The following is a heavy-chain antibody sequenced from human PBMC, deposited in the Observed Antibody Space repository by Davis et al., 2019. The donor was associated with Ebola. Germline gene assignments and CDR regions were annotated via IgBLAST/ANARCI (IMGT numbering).Heavy chain of an antibody. J-gene: IGHJ4*02. CDR3: GRFRIATGIDY. V-gene: IGHV3-20*04. Sequence: GESLKISCAASGFTFDDYGMSWVRQSPEKGLEWVSGINWNGGSTGNADSVKGRFTISRDNAKNSLYLQMNSLRAEDTALYYCGRFRIATGIDYWGQGTLVTVSS. D-gene: IGHD1-1*01. CDR2: INWNGGST. CDR1: GFTFDDYG.